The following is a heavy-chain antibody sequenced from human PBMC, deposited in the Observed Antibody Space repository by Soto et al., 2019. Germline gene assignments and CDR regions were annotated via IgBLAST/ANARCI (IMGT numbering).Heavy chain of an antibody. CDR2: IWYDGTTT. J-gene: IGHJ5*02. D-gene: IGHD3-10*02. CDR1: GFTLSNYG. Sequence: QVQLVESGGGVVQPGRSLTLSCVASGFTLSNYGMHWVRQAPGKGLEWVVVIWYDGTTTYSADSVQGRFSISRDNSKNALLLQLSSQRAEETAVYYCAINVRSSGSSRWFATWGQGPLVTVSS. CDR3: AINVRSSGSSRWFAT. V-gene: IGHV3-33*03.